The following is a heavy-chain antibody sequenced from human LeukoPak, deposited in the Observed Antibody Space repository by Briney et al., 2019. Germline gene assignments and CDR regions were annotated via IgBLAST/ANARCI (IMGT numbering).Heavy chain of an antibody. CDR2: ISSSSNII. D-gene: IGHD3-10*01. J-gene: IGHJ4*02. V-gene: IGHV3-48*01. Sequence: GGSLRLSCAASGFTFSNYNMNWVRQRPGKGLQWVSYISSSSNIICYADSVKGRFTISRDNAKNSLFLQMNSLRAEDTAVYYCARDFAREFTIDYWGQGTLVTVSS. CDR3: ARDFAREFTIDY. CDR1: GFTFSNYN.